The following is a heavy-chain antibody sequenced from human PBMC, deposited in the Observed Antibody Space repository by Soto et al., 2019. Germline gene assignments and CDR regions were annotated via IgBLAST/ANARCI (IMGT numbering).Heavy chain of an antibody. V-gene: IGHV1-69*06. CDR3: ARGTTCGGDCYLYAFDI. Sequence: AVKVSLKACRWTFHRYAISGGGQAPRPELEWMGGIIPIFGTANYAQKFQGRVTITADKSTSTAYMELSSLRSEDTAVYYCARGTTCGGDCYLYAFDIWGQGTMVTVSS. CDR2: IIPIFGTA. J-gene: IGHJ3*02. D-gene: IGHD2-21*02. CDR1: RWTFHRYA.